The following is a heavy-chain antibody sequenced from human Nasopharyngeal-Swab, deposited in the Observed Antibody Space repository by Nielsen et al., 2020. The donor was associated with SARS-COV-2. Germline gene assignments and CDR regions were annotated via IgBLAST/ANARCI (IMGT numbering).Heavy chain of an antibody. CDR2: IYYSGST. J-gene: IGHJ1*01. CDR1: GGSISSYY. Sequence: SETLSLTCTVSGGSISSYYWSWIRQPPGKGLEWIGYIYYSGSTNYNPSLKSRVTISVDTSKNQFSLKLSSVTAADTAVYYCASSYYYDSSGYSKGIAEYFQHWGQGTLVTVSS. D-gene: IGHD3-22*01. CDR3: ASSYYYDSSGYSKGIAEYFQH. V-gene: IGHV4-59*01.